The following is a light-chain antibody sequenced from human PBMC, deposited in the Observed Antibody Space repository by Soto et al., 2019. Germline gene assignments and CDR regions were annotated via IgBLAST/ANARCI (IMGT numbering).Light chain of an antibody. V-gene: IGLV2-14*01. CDR1: RNDISAYDS. Sequence: QSVLTQPASVSGSPGQSITISCTGSRNDISAYDSVSWYQQHPDKAPKLIIYEVSNRPSGVSNRFSGSKSGNTASLTISGLQADDEADYYCSSYTRGSTLVFGGGTKSPS. CDR2: EVS. J-gene: IGLJ3*02. CDR3: SSYTRGSTLV.